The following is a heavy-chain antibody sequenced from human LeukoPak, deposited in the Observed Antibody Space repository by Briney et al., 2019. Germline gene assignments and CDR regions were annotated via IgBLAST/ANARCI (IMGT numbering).Heavy chain of an antibody. CDR3: AKEQTSSGYFDY. CDR1: GFTFNNYA. V-gene: IGHV3-23*01. CDR2: ISGNGGRT. D-gene: IGHD3-10*01. J-gene: IGHJ4*02. Sequence: GGSLRLSCAASGFTFNNYAMCWVRQAPGKGLEWVAAISGNGGRTYYRDSVKGRFTISRDNPKNTLYLLMNSLSAEDTALYYCAKEQTSSGYFDYWGQGTLVTVSS.